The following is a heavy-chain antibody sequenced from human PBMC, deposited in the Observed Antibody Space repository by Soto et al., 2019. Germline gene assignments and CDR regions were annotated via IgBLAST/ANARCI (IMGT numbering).Heavy chain of an antibody. Sequence: SETLSLTCTVSGGSISSGGYYWSWIRQHPGKGLEWIGYIYYSGSTYYNPSLKSRVTISVDTSKNQFSLKLSSVTAADTAVYFWGRGVGEYIYVSFRSFDYWGKETLATVSS. V-gene: IGHV4-31*03. CDR3: GRGVGEYIYVSFRSFDY. CDR1: GGSISSGGYY. CDR2: IYYSGST. D-gene: IGHD5-18*01. J-gene: IGHJ4*02.